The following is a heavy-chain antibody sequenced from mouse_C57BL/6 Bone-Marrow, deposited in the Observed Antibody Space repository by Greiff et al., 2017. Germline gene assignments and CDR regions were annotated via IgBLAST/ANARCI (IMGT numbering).Heavy chain of an antibody. Sequence: QVQLKQPGAELVKPGASVKMSCKASGYTFTSYWITWVKQRPGQGLEWIGDIYPGSGSTNYNEKFKSKATLTVDTSSSTAYMQLSSLTSEDSAVYYCARRELIYYGNFWFAYWGQGTLVTVSA. CDR3: ARRELIYYGNFWFAY. CDR1: GYTFTSYW. V-gene: IGHV1-55*01. CDR2: IYPGSGST. D-gene: IGHD2-1*01. J-gene: IGHJ3*01.